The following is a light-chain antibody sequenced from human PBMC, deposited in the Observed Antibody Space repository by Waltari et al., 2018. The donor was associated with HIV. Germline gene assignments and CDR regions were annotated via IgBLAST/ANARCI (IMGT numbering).Light chain of an antibody. CDR3: ETWDSSTWV. CDR1: SGHSRNI. CDR2: LDGGGGY. Sequence: QPVLTQSSSASASLGSSVKLTCTLTSGHSRNIIAWHQQQPGKAPRYLMKLDGGGGYNNGSGVPVRASCSSSRAYRYLTSSNLQFEDEADYYCETWDSSTWVFGGGTKVTVL. V-gene: IGLV4-60*02. J-gene: IGLJ3*02.